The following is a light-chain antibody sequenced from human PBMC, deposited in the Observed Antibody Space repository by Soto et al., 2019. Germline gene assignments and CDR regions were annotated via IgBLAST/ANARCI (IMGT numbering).Light chain of an antibody. Sequence: EIVMTQSPATLSVSPGERATLSCRASQSISSKVGWYQQKPGQAPRLLIYGVSTRATGVPPRFSGSGSGTEFTLTISSLQSEDFAVYYCQQYNIWSSITFGQGTRLEIK. CDR1: QSISSK. CDR3: QQYNIWSSIT. CDR2: GVS. V-gene: IGKV3-15*01. J-gene: IGKJ5*01.